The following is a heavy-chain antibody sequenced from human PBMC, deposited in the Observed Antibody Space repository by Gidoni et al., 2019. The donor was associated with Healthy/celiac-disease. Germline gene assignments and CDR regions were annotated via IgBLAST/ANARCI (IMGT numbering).Heavy chain of an antibody. J-gene: IGHJ3*02. CDR1: GFTFSSYA. V-gene: IGHV3-23*01. CDR2: ISGSGGST. D-gene: IGHD2-8*01. CDR3: AKVVLMVYAISAFDI. Sequence: EVQLLESGGGLVQPWGSLRLSCAASGFTFSSYAMSWVRQAPGKGLEWVSAISGSGGSTYYADSVKGRLTISRDNSKNTLYLQMNSLRAEDTAVYYCAKVVLMVYAISAFDIWGQGTMVTVSS.